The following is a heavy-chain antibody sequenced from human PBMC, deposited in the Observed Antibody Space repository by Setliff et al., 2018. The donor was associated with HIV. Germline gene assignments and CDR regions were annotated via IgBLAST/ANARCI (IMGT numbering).Heavy chain of an antibody. V-gene: IGHV2-70*11. CDR1: GFSLSTSGMC. CDR2: IDWDDDE. Sequence: SGPTLVNPTQTLTLTCTFSGFSLSTSGMCVNWIRQPPGEALERLARIDWDDDEYYSTSLKTRLTISKDTSKNQVVLTMTNMDPVDTATYYCARIVISSSSNYYYGMDVWGQGTTVTVSS. D-gene: IGHD6-6*01. J-gene: IGHJ6*02. CDR3: ARIVISSSSNYYYGMDV.